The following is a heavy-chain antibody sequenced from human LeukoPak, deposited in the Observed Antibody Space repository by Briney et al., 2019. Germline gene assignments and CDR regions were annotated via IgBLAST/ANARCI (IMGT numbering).Heavy chain of an antibody. D-gene: IGHD3-3*01. Sequence: SETLSLTCTVSGGSISSYYWSWIRQPPGKGLEWIGCIYYSGSTNYNPSLKSRVTISVDTSKNQFSLKLSSVTAADTAVYYCARGGFWSGYFRTRYYSYYMDVWGKGTTVTVSS. CDR2: IYYSGST. CDR1: GGSISSYY. J-gene: IGHJ6*03. V-gene: IGHV4-59*01. CDR3: ARGGFWSGYFRTRYYSYYMDV.